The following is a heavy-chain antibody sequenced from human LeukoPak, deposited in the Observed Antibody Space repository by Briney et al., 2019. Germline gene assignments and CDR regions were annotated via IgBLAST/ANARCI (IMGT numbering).Heavy chain of an antibody. D-gene: IGHD6-13*01. J-gene: IGHJ4*02. CDR3: ANDPGGSSHGDY. CDR2: IRYDGSNK. V-gene: IGHV3-30*02. CDR1: GFTFSSYG. Sequence: GGSLRLSCAASGFTFSSYGMHWVRQAPGKGLEWVAFIRYDGSNKYYADSVKGRFTISRDNSKNTLYLQMNSLRAEDTAVYYCANDPGGSSHGDYWGQGTLVTVSS.